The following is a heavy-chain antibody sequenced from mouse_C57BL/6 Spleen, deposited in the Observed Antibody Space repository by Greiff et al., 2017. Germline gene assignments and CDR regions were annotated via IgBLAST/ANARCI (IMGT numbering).Heavy chain of an antibody. CDR2: IDPSDSYT. Sequence: QVQLKQPGAELVIPGASVKLSCKASGYTFSSYWMHRVKQRTGQGLEWIGEIDPSDSYTNYNQKFTGKSTLTVDKSSSTAYIQFSFLTSEASAVYYSARRYDYDGTWFAYWGQGTLVTVSA. CDR3: ARRYDYDGTWFAY. V-gene: IGHV1-69*01. CDR1: GYTFSSYW. J-gene: IGHJ3*01. D-gene: IGHD2-4*01.